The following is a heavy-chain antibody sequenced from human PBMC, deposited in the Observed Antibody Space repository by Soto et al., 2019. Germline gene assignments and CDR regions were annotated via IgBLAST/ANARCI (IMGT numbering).Heavy chain of an antibody. D-gene: IGHD4-17*01. V-gene: IGHV5-10-1*01. CDR2: IDPSDSYT. Sequence: PGESLKISCKGSGNSFTSYWISWVRQMPGKGLEWMGRIDPSDSYTNYSPSFQGHVTISADKSISTAYLQWSSLKASDTAMYYCARLGFRYGDYVGYYYGMDVWGQGTTVTVSS. CDR3: ARLGFRYGDYVGYYYGMDV. J-gene: IGHJ6*02. CDR1: GNSFTSYW.